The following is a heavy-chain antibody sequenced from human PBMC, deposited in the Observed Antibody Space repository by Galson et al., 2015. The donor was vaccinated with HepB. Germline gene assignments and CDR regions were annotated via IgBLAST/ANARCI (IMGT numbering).Heavy chain of an antibody. D-gene: IGHD6-19*01. V-gene: IGHV3-30-3*01. J-gene: IGHJ4*02. Sequence: SLRLSCAASGFTFSSYAMHWVRQAPGKGLEWVAVISYDGSNKYYADSVKGRFTISRDNSKNTLYLQMNSLRAEDTAVYYCARDYSPNSSGWYRPRSASVWGQGTLVTVSS. CDR1: GFTFSSYA. CDR2: ISYDGSNK. CDR3: ARDYSPNSSGWYRPRSASV.